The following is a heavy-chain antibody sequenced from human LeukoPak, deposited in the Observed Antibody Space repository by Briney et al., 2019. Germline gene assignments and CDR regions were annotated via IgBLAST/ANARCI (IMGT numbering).Heavy chain of an antibody. D-gene: IGHD2-2*01. Sequence: ASVKVSCKASGYTFTSYDINWVRQATGQGLEWMGWMNPNSGNTGYAQKFQGRVTITADESTSTAYMELSSLRSEDTAVYYCARGEYQLLSAYFDYWGQGTLVTVSS. CDR2: MNPNSGNT. J-gene: IGHJ4*02. V-gene: IGHV1-8*03. CDR1: GYTFTSYD. CDR3: ARGEYQLLSAYFDY.